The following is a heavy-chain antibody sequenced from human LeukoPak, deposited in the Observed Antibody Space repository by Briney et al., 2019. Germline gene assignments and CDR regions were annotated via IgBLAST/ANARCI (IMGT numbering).Heavy chain of an antibody. Sequence: ASVKVSCKASGGTFSSYAISWVRQATGQGLEWMGGIIPIFGTANYAQKFQGRVTITADESTSTAYMELSSLRSEDTAVYYCAREQWELQSRPFDYWGQGTLVTVSS. CDR3: AREQWELQSRPFDY. J-gene: IGHJ4*02. V-gene: IGHV1-69*13. D-gene: IGHD1-26*01. CDR1: GGTFSSYA. CDR2: IIPIFGTA.